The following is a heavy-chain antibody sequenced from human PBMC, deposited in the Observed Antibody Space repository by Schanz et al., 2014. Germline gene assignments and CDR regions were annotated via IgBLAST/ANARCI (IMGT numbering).Heavy chain of an antibody. D-gene: IGHD3-10*02. J-gene: IGHJ6*02. Sequence: QVQLEQWGAGLLKPSETLSLTCAVYGGSFSGYYWNWIRQPPGKGLEWIGYVYYTGSTTYNPSLKSRVTISVVPSKRQFSLKLSSVTAADTAVYYCARDKVTTLGYYGMDVWGQGTTVTVSS. CDR3: ARDKVTTLGYYGMDV. V-gene: IGHV4-34*11. CDR2: VYYTGST. CDR1: GGSFSGYY.